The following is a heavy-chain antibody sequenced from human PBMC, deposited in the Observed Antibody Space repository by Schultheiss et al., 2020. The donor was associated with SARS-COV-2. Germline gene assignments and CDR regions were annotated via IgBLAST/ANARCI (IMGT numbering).Heavy chain of an antibody. V-gene: IGHV1-2*02. J-gene: IGHJ4*02. D-gene: IGHD6-19*01. Sequence: ASVKVSCKASGYTFTSYDINWVRQATGQGLEWMGWMNPNSGGTNYAQKFQGRVTMTRDTSISTAYMELSRLRSDDTAVYYCARDYSSGCYDYWGQGTLVTVSS. CDR1: GYTFTSYD. CDR2: MNPNSGGT. CDR3: ARDYSSGCYDY.